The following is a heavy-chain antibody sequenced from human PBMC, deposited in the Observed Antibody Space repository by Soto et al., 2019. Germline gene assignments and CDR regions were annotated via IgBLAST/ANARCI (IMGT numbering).Heavy chain of an antibody. CDR2: IYYSGST. CDR3: ACIFSGGYGYGFYYYGMDV. CDR1: GGSVNIGTYY. Sequence: PSETLSLTCTVPGGSVNIGTYYWSWIRQPPGKGLEWIGSIYYSGSTYYNPSLKSRVTISVDTSKNQFSLKLSSVTAADTAVYYCACIFSGGYGYGFYYYGMDVWGQGTTVTVSS. V-gene: IGHV4-39*01. D-gene: IGHD5-18*01. J-gene: IGHJ6*02.